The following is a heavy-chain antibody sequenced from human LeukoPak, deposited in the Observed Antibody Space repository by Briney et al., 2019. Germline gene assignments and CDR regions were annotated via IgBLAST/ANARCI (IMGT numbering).Heavy chain of an antibody. CDR1: GYTFTSYG. CDR3: ARDLALEINYYDSSGYYPLDY. Sequence: ASVKVSCKASGYTFTSYGISWVRQAPGQGLEWMGWISAYNGNTNYAQKLQGRVTMTTDTSTSTAHMELRSLRSDDTAVYYCARDLALEINYYDSSGYYPLDYWGQGTLVTVSS. V-gene: IGHV1-18*01. CDR2: ISAYNGNT. J-gene: IGHJ4*02. D-gene: IGHD3-22*01.